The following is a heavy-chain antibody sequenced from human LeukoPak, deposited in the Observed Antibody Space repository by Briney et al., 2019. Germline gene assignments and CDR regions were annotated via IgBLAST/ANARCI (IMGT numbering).Heavy chain of an antibody. CDR1: GFTFSSYG. J-gene: IGHJ4*02. V-gene: IGHV3-30*02. CDR2: IRYDGSNK. Sequence: GGSLRLSCAASGFTFSSYGMHWVRQAPGKGLEWVAFIRYDGSNKYYADSVKGRFTISRDNSKNTLYLQMNSLRAEDTAVYYCAKDYDILTGYFSDFDCWGQGTLVTVSS. D-gene: IGHD3-9*01. CDR3: AKDYDILTGYFSDFDC.